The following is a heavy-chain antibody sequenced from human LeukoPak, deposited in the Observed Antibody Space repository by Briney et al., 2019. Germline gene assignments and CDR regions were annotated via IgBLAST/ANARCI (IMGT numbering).Heavy chain of an antibody. J-gene: IGHJ4*02. Sequence: ASVKVSRKASGYIFTDYYLYWVRQAPGQGLEVMGWIKCDTGDTSYSQKFQGRVTMTRDTSITTAYMELSRLSSDDTAVYYCARDGSSLMVEFDYWGQGTLVTVSS. CDR1: GYIFTDYY. V-gene: IGHV1-2*02. D-gene: IGHD2-15*01. CDR2: IKCDTGDT. CDR3: ARDGSSLMVEFDY.